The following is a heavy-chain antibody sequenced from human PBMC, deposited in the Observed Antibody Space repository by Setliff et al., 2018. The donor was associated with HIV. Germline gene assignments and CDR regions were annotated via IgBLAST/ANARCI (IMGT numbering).Heavy chain of an antibody. CDR1: GGSINTYY. CDR3: AREGGQGYSGSGSFYHRNFDL. J-gene: IGHJ2*01. V-gene: IGHV4-4*07. CDR2: FYTSGNT. D-gene: IGHD3-10*01. Sequence: PSETLSLTCTVSGGSINTYYWSWIRQPAGKGLEWIGRFYTSGNTNFNPSLKSRLIISVDTSKSRFSLKLTSVTAADTALYYCAREGGQGYSGSGSFYHRNFDLWGRGTLVTVSS.